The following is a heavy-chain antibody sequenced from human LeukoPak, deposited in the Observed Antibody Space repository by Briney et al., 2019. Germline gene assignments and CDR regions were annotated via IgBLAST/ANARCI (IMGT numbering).Heavy chain of an antibody. J-gene: IGHJ6*04. CDR1: GGSISSYY. D-gene: IGHD3-10*01. V-gene: IGHV4-59*01. Sequence: MPSETLSLTCTVSGGSISSYYWSWIRQPPGKGLEWIGYIYYSGSTNYNPSLKSRVTISVDTSKNQFSLKLSSVTAADTAVYCCARYRYGSGSYYKSYGMDVWGKGTTVTVSS. CDR2: IYYSGST. CDR3: ARYRYGSGSYYKSYGMDV.